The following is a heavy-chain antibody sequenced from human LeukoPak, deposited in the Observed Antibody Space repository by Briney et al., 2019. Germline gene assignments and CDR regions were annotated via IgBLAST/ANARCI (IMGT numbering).Heavy chain of an antibody. V-gene: IGHV3-48*03. Sequence: GGSLRLSCAASGFTFSSYKMNWVRQAPGKGLEWVSYISTSDTTIYYADPVKGRFTISRDNAKNSLYLQMNSLRVEDTAVYYCARGGGSSWCLDCWGQGTLVAVSS. CDR2: ISTSDTTI. D-gene: IGHD6-13*01. J-gene: IGHJ4*02. CDR3: ARGGGSSWCLDC. CDR1: GFTFSSYK.